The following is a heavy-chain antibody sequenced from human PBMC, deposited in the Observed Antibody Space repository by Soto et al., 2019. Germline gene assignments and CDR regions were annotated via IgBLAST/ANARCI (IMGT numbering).Heavy chain of an antibody. V-gene: IGHV1-18*01. CDR2: ISAYNGNT. Sequence: QVQLVQSGAEVEKPGASVKVSCTASGYTFTSYHITWVRQAPGQGLEWMGWISAYNGNTNYAQKPQGRVTRTTDTSTSAAYMELRRLRSDDTAVYYCARDSPPPREWGQGTGVTVSS. CDR3: ARDSPPPRE. J-gene: IGHJ4*02. CDR1: GYTFTSYH.